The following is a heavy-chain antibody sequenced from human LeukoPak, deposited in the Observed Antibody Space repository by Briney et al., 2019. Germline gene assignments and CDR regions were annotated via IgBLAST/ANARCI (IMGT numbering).Heavy chain of an antibody. D-gene: IGHD3-10*01. J-gene: IGHJ4*02. CDR2: INHSGST. CDR1: GGSFCGYY. V-gene: IGHV4-34*01. CDR3: ARGITRVRGPLY. Sequence: PSETLSLTCAVYGGSFCGYYWSWIREPPGKGLEWVGEINHSGSTNYNPALKSRVTISVDTSKNQFSLKLSSVTAADTAVYYCARGITRVRGPLYWGQGTLVTVSS.